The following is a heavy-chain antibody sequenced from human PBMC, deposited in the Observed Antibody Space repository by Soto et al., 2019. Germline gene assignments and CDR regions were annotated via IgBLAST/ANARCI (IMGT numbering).Heavy chain of an antibody. Sequence: SETLSLTCAVSGGSISSSDWWSWVRQPPGKGLEWIGEIYHTGTTNYNPSLSGRITISVDKSNNEFSLRLTSVTAADTAVYYCARLPPALRNHGLDSWGQGSLVTVS. J-gene: IGHJ4*02. CDR3: ARLPPALRNHGLDS. CDR2: IYHTGTT. V-gene: IGHV4-4*02. CDR1: GGSISSSDW.